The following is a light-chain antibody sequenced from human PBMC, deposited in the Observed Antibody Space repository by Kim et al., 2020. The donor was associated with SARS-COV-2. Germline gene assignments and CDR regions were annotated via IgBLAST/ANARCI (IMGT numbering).Light chain of an antibody. Sequence: SPGERAPLSCRASQVVSSYVAWYQQKPGQAPRLIIDDASNRATGIPARFSGSGSRTDFTLTSSSLEPEDFAVYYCQQRSNWPPLTFGGGTKVEIK. V-gene: IGKV3-11*01. CDR1: QVVSSY. CDR2: DAS. CDR3: QQRSNWPPLT. J-gene: IGKJ4*01.